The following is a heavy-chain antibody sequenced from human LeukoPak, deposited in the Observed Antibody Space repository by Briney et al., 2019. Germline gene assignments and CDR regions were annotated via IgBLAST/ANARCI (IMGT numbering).Heavy chain of an antibody. CDR2: IYHSGST. CDR1: GGSISSSNW. J-gene: IGHJ4*02. D-gene: IGHD4-17*01. Sequence: SETLSLTCAVSGGSISSSNWWSWVRQPPGKGLEWIGEIYHSGSTNYNPSLKSRVTISVDKSKNQLSLKLSSVTAADTAVYYCARGALTAVTYYFDYWGQGTLVTVSS. CDR3: ARGALTAVTYYFDY. V-gene: IGHV4-4*02.